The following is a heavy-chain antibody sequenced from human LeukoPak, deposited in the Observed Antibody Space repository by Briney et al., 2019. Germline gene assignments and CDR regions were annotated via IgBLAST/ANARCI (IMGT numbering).Heavy chain of an antibody. CDR1: GYTFTGYY. Sequence: ASVKVSCKASGYTFTGYYMHWVRQAPGQGLEWMGWVNPNSGGTNYAQKFQGRVTMTRDTSISTAYMEQSRLRSDDTAVYYCARDLGITGTHGGEDYWGQGTLVTVSS. CDR3: ARDLGITGTHGGEDY. V-gene: IGHV1-2*02. D-gene: IGHD1-20*01. CDR2: VNPNSGGT. J-gene: IGHJ4*02.